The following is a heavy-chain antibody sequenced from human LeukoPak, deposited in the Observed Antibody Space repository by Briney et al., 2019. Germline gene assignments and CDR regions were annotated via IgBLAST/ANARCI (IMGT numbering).Heavy chain of an antibody. Sequence: GGSLRLSCAASGFTFSSYSMNWVRQAPGKGLEWASSISSSSSYIYYADSVKGRFTVSRDNAKNSLYLQMNSLRAEDTAVYYCASGRWGYCSRTSCPLDYWGQGTLVTVSS. CDR3: ASGRWGYCSRTSCPLDY. J-gene: IGHJ4*02. D-gene: IGHD2-2*01. CDR2: ISSSSSYI. CDR1: GFTFSSYS. V-gene: IGHV3-21*01.